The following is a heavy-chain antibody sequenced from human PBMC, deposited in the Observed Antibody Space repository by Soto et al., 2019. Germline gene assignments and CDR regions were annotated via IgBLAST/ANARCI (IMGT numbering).Heavy chain of an antibody. D-gene: IGHD3-16*01. J-gene: IGHJ4*02. CDR2: MHYTGYS. CDR1: GASMNDYY. V-gene: IGHV4-59*01. Sequence: SETLSLTCTVSGASMNDYYGSWIRQPPRKGLEWIGYMHYTGYSNYNASLKSRVTISIDRSKNQISLNLRSLTAADTAVYYCARSEHSFAGAVWGQGTRVTVSS. CDR3: ARSEHSFAGAV.